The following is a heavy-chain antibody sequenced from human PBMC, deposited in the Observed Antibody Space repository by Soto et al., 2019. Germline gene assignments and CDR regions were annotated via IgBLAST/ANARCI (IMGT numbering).Heavy chain of an antibody. V-gene: IGHV4-31*03. CDR1: GGSISSGGYY. CDR2: IYYSGST. Sequence: SETLSLTCTVSGGSISSGGYYWSWIRQHPGKGLEWIGYIYYSGSTYYNPSLKSRVTISVDTSKNQFSLKLSSVTAADTAVYYCARAGDIVATTTPVGYFDYWGQGTLVTVSS. CDR3: ARAGDIVATTTPVGYFDY. J-gene: IGHJ4*02. D-gene: IGHD5-12*01.